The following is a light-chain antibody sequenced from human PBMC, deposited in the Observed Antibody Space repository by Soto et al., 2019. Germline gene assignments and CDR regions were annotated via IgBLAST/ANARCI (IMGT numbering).Light chain of an antibody. J-gene: IGKJ3*01. V-gene: IGKV3-20*01. CDR2: GAS. CDR3: QQYGSSPGIT. Sequence: EIVLTQSPGTLSLSPGERATLSCRASQSVSSSYLAWYQQKTGQAPRLLIYGASSRATGIPDRFSGSGSGTDFTLTISRLEPEDFAVYYCQQYGSSPGITFGPGTKVDIK. CDR1: QSVSSSY.